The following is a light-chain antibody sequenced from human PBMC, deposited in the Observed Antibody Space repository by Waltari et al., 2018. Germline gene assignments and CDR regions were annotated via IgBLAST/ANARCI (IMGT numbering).Light chain of an antibody. CDR2: DAS. Sequence: VVLTQSPVTLSLSPGETATLSCRASQTIGTYLAWYQHKLGQSPRLLIYDASTRATGIPAKCSGSGSGTDFTLTISGLEAEDSAIYYCQQRYNWPPLTFGGGTKVQTK. J-gene: IGKJ4*01. V-gene: IGKV3-11*01. CDR1: QTIGTY. CDR3: QQRYNWPPLT.